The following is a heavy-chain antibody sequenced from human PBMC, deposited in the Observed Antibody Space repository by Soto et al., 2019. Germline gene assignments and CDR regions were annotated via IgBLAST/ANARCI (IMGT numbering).Heavy chain of an antibody. D-gene: IGHD3-22*01. CDR3: TTSLPWLLDC. CDR1: GFTFNNAW. V-gene: IGHV3-15*07. J-gene: IGHJ4*02. Sequence: GGSLRLSCAASGFTFNNAWMNWVRQAPGKGLEWVGRIKSKTDDGATDYAAPVKGRFTISRDDSKNTLYLQMNSLKTEDTAVYYCTTSLPWLLDCWGQGTLVTVSS. CDR2: IKSKTDDGAT.